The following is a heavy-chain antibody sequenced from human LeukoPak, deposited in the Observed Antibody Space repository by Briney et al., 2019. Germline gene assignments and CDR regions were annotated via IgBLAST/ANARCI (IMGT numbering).Heavy chain of an antibody. CDR3: AKLSGGGVVRVTPDY. CDR1: GFTFSSYA. V-gene: IGHV3-23*01. J-gene: IGHJ4*02. Sequence: GGSLRLSCAASGFTFSSYAMYWVRQAPGKGLEWVSGIFGSGGSTHYADSVKGRLTISRDNSKNTVYLQMNSLRAEDTAVYYCAKLSGGGVVRVTPDYWGQGTLVTVSS. CDR2: IFGSGGST. D-gene: IGHD3-3*01.